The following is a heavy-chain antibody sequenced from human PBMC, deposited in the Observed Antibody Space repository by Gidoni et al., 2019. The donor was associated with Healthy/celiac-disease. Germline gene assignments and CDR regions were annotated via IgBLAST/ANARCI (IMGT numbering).Heavy chain of an antibody. CDR3: ARWGPTGVLMVYAIASYTPPSYYGMDV. D-gene: IGHD2-8*01. J-gene: IGHJ6*02. CDR1: GFTFSSYS. V-gene: IGHV3-21*01. CDR2: ISSSSSYI. Sequence: EVQLVESGGGLVKPGGSLRLSCAASGFTFSSYSMKWVRQAPGKGLEWVSSISSSSSYIYYADSVKGRFTISRDNAKNSLYLQMNSLRAEDTAVYYCARWGPTGVLMVYAIASYTPPSYYGMDVWGQGTTVTVSS.